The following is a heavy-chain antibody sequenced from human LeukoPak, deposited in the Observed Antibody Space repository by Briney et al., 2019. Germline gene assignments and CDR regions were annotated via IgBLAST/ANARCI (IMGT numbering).Heavy chain of an antibody. CDR2: IYYSGST. D-gene: IGHD5-12*01. CDR3: ARVRGGYANYFDY. CDR1: GGSISSYY. J-gene: IGHJ4*02. Sequence: PSETLSLTCTVSGGSISSYYWGWIRQPPGKGLEWIGYIYYSGSTNYNPSLKSRVTISVDTSKNQFSLKLSSVTAADTAVYYCARVRGGYANYFDYWGQGTLVTVSS. V-gene: IGHV4-59*01.